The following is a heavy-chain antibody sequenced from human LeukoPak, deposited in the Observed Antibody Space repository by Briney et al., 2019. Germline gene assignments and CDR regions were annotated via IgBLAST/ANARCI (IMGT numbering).Heavy chain of an antibody. CDR3: TRGMTSGWSNYFDY. D-gene: IGHD6-19*01. Sequence: PGGSLRLSCTASGFTFGGYAMSWVRQAPGKGLEWGGFIRSKAYGGTTEYAASVKGRFTISRDDSKSIAYLQMNSLKTEDTAVYYCTRGMTSGWSNYFDYWGQGTLVTVSS. J-gene: IGHJ4*02. CDR1: GFTFGGYA. CDR2: IRSKAYGGTT. V-gene: IGHV3-49*04.